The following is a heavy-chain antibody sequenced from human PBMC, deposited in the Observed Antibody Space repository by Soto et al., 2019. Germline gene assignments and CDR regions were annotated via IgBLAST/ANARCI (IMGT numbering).Heavy chain of an antibody. Sequence: QVQLVESGGGVVQPGRSLRLSCAASGFTFSSFGMHWLRQAPGKGLEWVAVIWYDASNKYYADSVKGRFTISIDNSKNTLYLQMNSLRVEDMAVYYFARGGNAFDIWGQGTMVTVSS. D-gene: IGHD3-10*01. V-gene: IGHV3-33*01. J-gene: IGHJ3*02. CDR2: IWYDASNK. CDR3: ARGGNAFDI. CDR1: GFTFSSFG.